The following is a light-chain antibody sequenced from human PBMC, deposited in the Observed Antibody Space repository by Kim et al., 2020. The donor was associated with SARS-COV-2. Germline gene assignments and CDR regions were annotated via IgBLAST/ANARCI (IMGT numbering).Light chain of an antibody. CDR1: SGSIADNH. Sequence: NFMLTQPHSVSESPGKTVTISCTRSSGSIADNHVQWYQQRPGCAPANVMFEDDQRPSGVPDRFSGSIDRSSNSASLTISGLRTEDEADYYCQSYDTDNQGVFGGGTQLTVL. CDR3: QSYDTDNQGV. J-gene: IGLJ3*02. V-gene: IGLV6-57*03. CDR2: EDD.